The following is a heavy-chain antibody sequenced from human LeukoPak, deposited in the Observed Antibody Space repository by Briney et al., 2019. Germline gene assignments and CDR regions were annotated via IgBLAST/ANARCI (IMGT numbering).Heavy chain of an antibody. V-gene: IGHV1-2*02. Sequence: ASVKVSCKASGYTFTGYYMHWVRQAPGQGLEWMGWINPNSGGTNYAQKFQGRVTMTRDTSISTAYMELSRLRSDDTAVYYCARDYDFWSGYYVSSYNWFDPWGQGTLVTVSS. J-gene: IGHJ5*02. CDR1: GYTFTGYY. D-gene: IGHD3-3*01. CDR3: ARDYDFWSGYYVSSYNWFDP. CDR2: INPNSGGT.